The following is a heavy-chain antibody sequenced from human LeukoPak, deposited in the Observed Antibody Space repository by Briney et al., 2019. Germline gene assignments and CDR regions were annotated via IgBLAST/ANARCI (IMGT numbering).Heavy chain of an antibody. Sequence: SETLSLTCAVYGGYFSGYYGRWIRQPPGKGLEWIGEINHSGSTNYNPSLKSRVTISVTTSKNQFSLKLSSVAAADTAVYYCARGHNTSVDDRKEADFDYWGQGTLVTVSS. J-gene: IGHJ4*02. D-gene: IGHD3-22*01. CDR3: ARGHNTSVDDRKEADFDY. CDR2: INHSGST. V-gene: IGHV4-34*01. CDR1: GGYFSGYY.